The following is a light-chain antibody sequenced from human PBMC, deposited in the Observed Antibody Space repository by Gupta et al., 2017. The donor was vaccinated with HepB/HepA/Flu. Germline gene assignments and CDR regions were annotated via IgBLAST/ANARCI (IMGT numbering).Light chain of an antibody. CDR3: QQYYNIPYT. J-gene: IGKJ2*01. V-gene: IGKV4-1*01. CDR2: GAS. CDR1: QSLLCSSDNENC. Sequence: DIVMTQSPDSLAVSLGERATINCKSSQSLLCSSDNENCLGWYQKKPGQPPKLLISGASTRRSGVPDRFSGSGSGTDFTLAISSLQAEDVAVYYCQQYYNIPYTFGQGTQLEIK.